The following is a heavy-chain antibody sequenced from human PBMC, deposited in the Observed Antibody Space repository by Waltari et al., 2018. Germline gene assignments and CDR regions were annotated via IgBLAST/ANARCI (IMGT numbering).Heavy chain of an antibody. J-gene: IGHJ4*02. D-gene: IGHD3-9*01. CDR2: YDPEEGET. CDR3: ATDHHRDTGYDI. Sequence: QVQLVQSGTEVKKPGASVKVSCKVSGYTLTELSMHWVRQAPGKGLEWMGGYDPEEGETIYAQIFQGRIIMTEDTSTDTAYMELSSLRSEDTAVYYCATDHHRDTGYDIWGQRTLVTVSS. CDR1: GYTLTELS. V-gene: IGHV1-24*01.